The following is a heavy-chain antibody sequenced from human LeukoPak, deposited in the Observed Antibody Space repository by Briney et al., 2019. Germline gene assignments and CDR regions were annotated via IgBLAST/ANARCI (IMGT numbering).Heavy chain of an antibody. CDR3: ARASFLSGSYGY. CDR2: ISSSSSYI. CDR1: GFTFSSYS. D-gene: IGHD3-10*01. V-gene: IGHV3-21*01. J-gene: IGHJ4*02. Sequence: GGSLRLSCAASGFTFSSYSMNWVRQAPGKGLEWVSSISSSSSYIYYADSVKGRFTISRGNAKNSLYLQMNSLRAEDTAVYYCARASFLSGSYGYWGQGTLVTVSS.